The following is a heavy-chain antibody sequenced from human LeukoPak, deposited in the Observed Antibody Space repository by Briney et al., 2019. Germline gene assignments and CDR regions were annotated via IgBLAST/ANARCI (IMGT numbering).Heavy chain of an antibody. J-gene: IGHJ4*02. V-gene: IGHV4-34*01. CDR2: INHSGST. D-gene: IGHD3-3*01. CDR3: ARRAFYDFWSGYYSPKPFFDY. CDR1: GGSFSGYY. Sequence: SETLSLTCAVYGGSFSGYYWSWIRQPPGKGLEWIGEINHSGSTNYNPSLKSRVTISVDTSKNQFSLKLSSVTAADTAVYYCARRAFYDFWSGYYSPKPFFDYWGQGTLVTVSS.